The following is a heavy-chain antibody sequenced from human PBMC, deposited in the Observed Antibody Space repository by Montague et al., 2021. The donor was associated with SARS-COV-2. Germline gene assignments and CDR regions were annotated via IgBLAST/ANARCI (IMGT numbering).Heavy chain of an antibody. CDR2: ISHSGGS. Sequence: TRSLTCAVSGGSVSSGDFFWTWVRQPPGRGLEWIGSISHSGGSKYXXXLKSRIALSLDTSANHFPLSLNSVTAADSATYYCARLTVIVDTSGGTLHWFDPWGQGALVTVSS. CDR1: GGSVSSGDFF. J-gene: IGHJ5*02. D-gene: IGHD2-21*02. CDR3: ARLTVIVDTSGGTLHWFDP. V-gene: IGHV4-30-2*05.